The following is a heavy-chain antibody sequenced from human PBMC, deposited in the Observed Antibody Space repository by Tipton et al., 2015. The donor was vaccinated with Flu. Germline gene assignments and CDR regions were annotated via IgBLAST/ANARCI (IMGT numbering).Heavy chain of an antibody. V-gene: IGHV4-4*07. CDR1: GGSINSYY. J-gene: IGHJ4*02. CDR2: IYMGGRT. Sequence: LRLSCSVSGGSINSYYWSWIRQPAGKGLEWIGRIYMGGRTNYNPSLKSRVTISVDTSKNQFSLKLSSVTAADTAVYYCARGLYGSGSYQWRYFDSWGQGTLVTVSS. D-gene: IGHD3-10*01. CDR3: ARGLYGSGSYQWRYFDS.